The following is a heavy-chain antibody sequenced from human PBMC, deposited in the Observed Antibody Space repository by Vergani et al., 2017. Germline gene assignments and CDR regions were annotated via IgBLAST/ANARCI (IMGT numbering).Heavy chain of an antibody. Sequence: QLQLQESGPGLVKPSETLSLTCTVSGGSISSSSYYWGWIRQPPGKGLEWIGSIYYSGSTYYNPSLKSRVTISVDTSKNQFSLKLSSVTAADTAVYYCARRREYSGSNXLHWGQGTPGHRLL. V-gene: IGHV4-39*01. D-gene: IGHD1-26*01. CDR1: GGSISSSSYY. CDR2: IYYSGST. J-gene: IGHJ4*02. CDR3: ARRREYSGSNXLH.